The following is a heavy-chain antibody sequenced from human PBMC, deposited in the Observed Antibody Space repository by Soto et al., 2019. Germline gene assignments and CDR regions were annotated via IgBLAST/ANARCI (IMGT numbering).Heavy chain of an antibody. CDR3: AKDVQGAVAGNFHH. Sequence: EVQLLESGGGLVQPGGSLRLSCAASEFTFSNYAMTRVRQAPGKGLEWVSAISGSGDGTYYADSVKGRFTISRDNSKNTLYLQMNSLRADDTAVYFCAKDVQGAVAGNFHHWGQGTLVIVSS. CDR1: EFTFSNYA. J-gene: IGHJ1*01. CDR2: ISGSGDGT. V-gene: IGHV3-23*01. D-gene: IGHD6-19*01.